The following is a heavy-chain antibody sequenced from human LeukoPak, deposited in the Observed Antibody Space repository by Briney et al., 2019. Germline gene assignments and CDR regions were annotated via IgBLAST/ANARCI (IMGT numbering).Heavy chain of an antibody. CDR2: ISSSSSYI. D-gene: IGHD3-3*01. Sequence: GGSLRLSCAASGFTFSSHSMNWVRQAPGKGLEWVSSISSSSSYIYYADSVKGRFTISRDNAKNSLYLQMNSLRAEDTAVYYCAIYDFWSGYSDYWGQGTLVTVSS. V-gene: IGHV3-21*01. J-gene: IGHJ4*02. CDR3: AIYDFWSGYSDY. CDR1: GFTFSSHS.